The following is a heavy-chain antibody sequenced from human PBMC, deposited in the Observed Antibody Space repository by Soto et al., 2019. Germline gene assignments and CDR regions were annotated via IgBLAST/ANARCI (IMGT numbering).Heavy chain of an antibody. CDR3: ARGLPVDCSGGSCYPDAPEYFQH. CDR2: MNPNSGNT. V-gene: IGHV1-8*01. Sequence: GASVKVSCKASGSTFTSYDINLLLQATVQGLEWTGCMNPNSGNTGYAQKFQGRVTMTRNTSISTAYMELSSLRSEDTAVYYCARGLPVDCSGGSCYPDAPEYFQHWGQGTLVTVSS. CDR1: GSTFTSYD. D-gene: IGHD2-15*01. J-gene: IGHJ1*01.